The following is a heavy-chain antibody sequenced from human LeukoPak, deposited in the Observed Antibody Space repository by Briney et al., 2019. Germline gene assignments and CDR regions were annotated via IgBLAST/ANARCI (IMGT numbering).Heavy chain of an antibody. V-gene: IGHV3-30*03. Sequence: GRSLRLSCAASGFTFRTYSIPWVRQAPGKGLEWVTVVSADGRTQLYSDSVKGRFTVSRDNSKNTLYLQMNSLRAEDTAVYYCARDRSSGYYYYRHYFDYWGQGTLVTVSS. J-gene: IGHJ4*02. CDR2: VSADGRTQ. D-gene: IGHD3-22*01. CDR3: ARDRSSGYYYYRHYFDY. CDR1: GFTFRTYS.